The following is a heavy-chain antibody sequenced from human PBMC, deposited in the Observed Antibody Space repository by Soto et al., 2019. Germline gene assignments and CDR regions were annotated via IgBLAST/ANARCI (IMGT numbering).Heavy chain of an antibody. CDR2: ISGSGGST. V-gene: IGHV3-23*01. D-gene: IGHD3-22*01. Sequence: PGGSLRLSCAASGFTFSSYAMSWVRQAPGKGLEWVSGISGSGGSTYYADSVKGRFTISRDNSKNTLFLQINSLRAEDTAVYYCAKEGDSSGYYYSKDYWGQGTLVTVSS. J-gene: IGHJ4*02. CDR1: GFTFSSYA. CDR3: AKEGDSSGYYYSKDY.